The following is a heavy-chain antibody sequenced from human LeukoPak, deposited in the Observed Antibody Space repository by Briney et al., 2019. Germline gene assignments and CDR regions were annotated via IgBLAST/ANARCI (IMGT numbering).Heavy chain of an antibody. V-gene: IGHV3-23*01. D-gene: IGHD3-22*01. CDR1: GFTFSSYS. CDR3: AKGYSDSSGYFKTFDY. J-gene: IGHJ4*02. Sequence: PGGSLRLSCAASGFTFSSYSMNWVRQAPGKGLEWVSGISGSGGTTHYADSVKGRFTISRDNSKNTLSLQMNSLSAEDTAVYYCAKGYSDSSGYFKTFDYWGQGTLVTVSS. CDR2: ISGSGGTT.